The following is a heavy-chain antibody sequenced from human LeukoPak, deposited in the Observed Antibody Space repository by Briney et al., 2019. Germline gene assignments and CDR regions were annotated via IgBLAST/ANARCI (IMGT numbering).Heavy chain of an antibody. CDR3: ARHHGDYGLGAFDI. V-gene: IGHV3-33*01. D-gene: IGHD4-17*01. CDR2: IWYDGSKK. Sequence: PGRSLRLSCTASGFTFGSYGMHWVRQAPGKGLEWVALIWYDGSKKYYVDSVKGRSTISRDNSKNTLYLQMNNLRAEDTAVYHCARHHGDYGLGAFDIWGQGTMVTVSS. CDR1: GFTFGSYG. J-gene: IGHJ3*02.